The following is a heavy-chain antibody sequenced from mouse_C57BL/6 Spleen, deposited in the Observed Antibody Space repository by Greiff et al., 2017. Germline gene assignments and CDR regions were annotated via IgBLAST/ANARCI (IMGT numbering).Heavy chain of an antibody. V-gene: IGHV3-6*01. D-gene: IGHD4-1*01. CDR1: GYSITSGYY. CDR3: ARGGGLTGDY. CDR2: ISYDGSN. Sequence: EVQLQESGPGLVKPSQSLSLTCSVTGYSITSGYYWNWIRQFPGNKLEWMGYISYDGSNNYNPSLKNRISITRDTSKNQFFLKLNSVTTEDTATYYCARGGGLTGDYWGQGTTLTVSS. J-gene: IGHJ2*01.